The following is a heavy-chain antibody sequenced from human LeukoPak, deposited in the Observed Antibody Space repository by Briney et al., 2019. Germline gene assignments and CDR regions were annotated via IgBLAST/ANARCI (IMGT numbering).Heavy chain of an antibody. V-gene: IGHV4-59*01. Sequence: PSETLSLTCTVSGGSISSYYWSWIRQPPGEGLEWIGYIYYSGSTNYNPSLKSRVTISVDTSKNQFSLKLSSVTAADTAVYYCARGPDIVVVVAAKGPGWFDPWGQGTLVTVSS. CDR2: IYYSGST. J-gene: IGHJ5*02. CDR1: GGSISSYY. CDR3: ARGPDIVVVVAAKGPGWFDP. D-gene: IGHD2-15*01.